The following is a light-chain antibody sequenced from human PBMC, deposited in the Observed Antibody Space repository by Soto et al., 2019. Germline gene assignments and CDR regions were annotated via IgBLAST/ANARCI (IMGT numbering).Light chain of an antibody. Sequence: VLTQSPGTLSCCRGERGTISCRASQSVSSYLAWSQQKPGQAPRLLIYDASNRATGIPARCSGRGSGTDFTLTSSSLEPEDFAVYYCHQRSNWPLTFGGGTKVEIK. V-gene: IGKV3-11*01. CDR2: DAS. J-gene: IGKJ4*01. CDR1: QSVSSY. CDR3: HQRSNWPLT.